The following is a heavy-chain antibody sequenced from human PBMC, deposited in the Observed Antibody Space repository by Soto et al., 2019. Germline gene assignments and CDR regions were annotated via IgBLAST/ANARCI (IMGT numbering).Heavy chain of an antibody. Sequence: QLQLQESGSGLVKPSQTLSLTCAVSGGSISSGGYSWSWIRQPPGKGLEWIGYIYHSGSTYYNPSLKTRVTISVDRSKNQFSPKLSSATAEDTAVYYCDREDSGSVDYWGQGTMVTVSS. V-gene: IGHV4-30-2*01. CDR3: DREDSGSVDY. D-gene: IGHD1-26*01. CDR2: IYHSGST. CDR1: GGSISSGGYS. J-gene: IGHJ4*02.